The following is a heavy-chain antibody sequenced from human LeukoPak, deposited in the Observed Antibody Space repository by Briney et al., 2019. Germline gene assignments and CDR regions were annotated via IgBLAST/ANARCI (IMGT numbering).Heavy chain of an antibody. CDR1: GGSISSSSYY. V-gene: IGHV4-39*01. Sequence: PSETLSLTCTVSGGSISSSSYYWGWIRQPPGEGLEWIGSIYYSGSTYYNPSLKSRVTISVDTSKNQFSLKLSSVTAADTAVYYCAEYSSSWYRGDAFDIWGQGTMVTVSS. J-gene: IGHJ3*02. CDR2: IYYSGST. D-gene: IGHD6-13*01. CDR3: AEYSSSWYRGDAFDI.